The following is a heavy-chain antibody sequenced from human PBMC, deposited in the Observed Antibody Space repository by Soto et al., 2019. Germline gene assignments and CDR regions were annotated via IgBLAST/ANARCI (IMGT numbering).Heavy chain of an antibody. CDR3: AKDLTRQLAYWLDP. D-gene: IGHD6-6*01. CDR1: GFSFTGYY. V-gene: IGHV1-2*02. J-gene: IGHJ5*02. CDR2: INAHSGGT. Sequence: GASVKVSCKASGFSFTGYYIHWLRQAPGQGLEWMGWINAHSGGTEYAQKFQGRVTLTRDTSIATAYLTLTSLTSDDTALYYCAKDLTRQLAYWLDPWGQGTKVTV.